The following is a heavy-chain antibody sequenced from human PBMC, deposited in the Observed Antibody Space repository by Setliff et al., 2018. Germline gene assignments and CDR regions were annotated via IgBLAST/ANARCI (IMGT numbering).Heavy chain of an antibody. J-gene: IGHJ4*02. CDR3: ARGRNIAARLLDS. Sequence: SETLSLTCTVSGGSLSSYNYWSWIRQPAGKGLEWIGQINHSGSSNYNPSLKSRVTISVDTSKDQFSLKLISMTAADTAVYYCARGRNIAARLLDSWGQGTLVTVSS. CDR1: GGSLSSYNY. V-gene: IGHV4-61*10. CDR2: INHSGSS. D-gene: IGHD6-6*01.